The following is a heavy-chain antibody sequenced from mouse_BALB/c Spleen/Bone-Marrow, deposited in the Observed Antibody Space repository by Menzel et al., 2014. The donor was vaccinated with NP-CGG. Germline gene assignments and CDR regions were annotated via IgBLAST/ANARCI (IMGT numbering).Heavy chain of an antibody. CDR3: AMYYYGSSLFAY. CDR1: GFNIXDTY. CDR2: IDPANGNT. J-gene: IGHJ3*01. Sequence: EVQLQQSGAELVKPGASVKLSCTASGFNIXDTYMHWVKQRPEQGLEWIGRIDPANGNTKYDPKFQGKATITADTFSNTAYLQLSSLTSEDTAVYYCAMYYYGSSLFAYWGQGTLVTVSA. D-gene: IGHD1-1*01. V-gene: IGHV14-3*02.